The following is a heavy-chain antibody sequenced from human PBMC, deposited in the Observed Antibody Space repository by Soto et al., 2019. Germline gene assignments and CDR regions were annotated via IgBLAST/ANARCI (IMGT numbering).Heavy chain of an antibody. CDR1: GFTFSSYA. V-gene: IGHV3-30-3*01. CDR3: ARGFRSSIAAAGTKY. D-gene: IGHD6-13*01. Sequence: PGGSLRLSCAASGFTFSSYAMHWVRQAPGKGLEWVAVISYDGSNKYYADSVKGRFTISRDNSKNTLYLQMNSLRAEDTAVYYCARGFRSSIAAAGTKYWGQGTLVTVSS. J-gene: IGHJ4*02. CDR2: ISYDGSNK.